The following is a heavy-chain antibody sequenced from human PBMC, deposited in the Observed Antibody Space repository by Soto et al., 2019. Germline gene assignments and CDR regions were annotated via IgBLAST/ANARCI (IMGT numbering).Heavy chain of an antibody. CDR1: GGSISSYY. J-gene: IGHJ3*02. V-gene: IGHV4-59*01. CDR3: ARYLLGYCSGGSCTLDAFDI. D-gene: IGHD2-15*01. CDR2: IYYSGST. Sequence: PSETLSLTCTVSGGSISSYYWSWIRQPPGKGLEWIGYIYYSGSTNYNPSLKSRVTISVDTSKNQFSLKLSSVTAADTAVYYCARYLLGYCSGGSCTLDAFDIWGQGTMVTVSS.